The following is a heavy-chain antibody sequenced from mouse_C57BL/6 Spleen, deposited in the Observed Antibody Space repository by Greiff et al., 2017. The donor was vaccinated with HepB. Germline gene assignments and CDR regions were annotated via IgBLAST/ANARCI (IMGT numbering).Heavy chain of an antibody. D-gene: IGHD2-3*01. CDR3: TRDGYYGAAY. Sequence: EVQRVESGEGLVKPGGSLKLSCAASGFTFSSYAMSWVRQTPEKRLEWVAYISSGGDYIYYADTVKGRFTISRDNARNTLYLQMSSLKSEDTAMYYCTRDGYYGAAYWGQGTLVTVSA. J-gene: IGHJ3*01. V-gene: IGHV5-9-1*02. CDR2: ISSGGDYI. CDR1: GFTFSSYA.